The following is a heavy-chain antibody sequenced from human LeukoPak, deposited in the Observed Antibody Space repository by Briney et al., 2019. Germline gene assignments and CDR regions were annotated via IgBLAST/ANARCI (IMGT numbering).Heavy chain of an antibody. V-gene: IGHV3-30-3*01. J-gene: IGHJ3*02. D-gene: IGHD1-14*01. Sequence: PGGSLRLSCAASGFTFSSYAMHWVRQAPGKGLEWVAVISYDGSNKYYADSVKGRFTISRDNAKNSLYLQMNSLRAEDTAVYYCAREVKYNGEDAFDIWGQGTMVTVSS. CDR1: GFTFSSYA. CDR2: ISYDGSNK. CDR3: AREVKYNGEDAFDI.